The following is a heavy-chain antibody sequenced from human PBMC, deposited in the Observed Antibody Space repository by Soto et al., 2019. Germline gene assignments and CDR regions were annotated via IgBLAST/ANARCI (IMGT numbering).Heavy chain of an antibody. CDR2: INHSGST. J-gene: IGHJ4*02. V-gene: IGHV4-34*01. CDR3: ARVGVVVAAKDH. Sequence: SETLSLTCAVYGGSFSGYYWSWIRQPPGKGLEWIGEINHSGSTNYNPSLKSRVTISVDTSKNQLSLKLSSVTAADTAVYYCARVGVVVAAKDHWGQGTLVTVSS. D-gene: IGHD2-15*01. CDR1: GGSFSGYY.